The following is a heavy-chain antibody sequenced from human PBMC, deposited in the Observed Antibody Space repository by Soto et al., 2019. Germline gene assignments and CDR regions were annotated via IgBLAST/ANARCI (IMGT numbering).Heavy chain of an antibody. D-gene: IGHD3-3*01. J-gene: IGHJ5*02. CDR3: AKKGLEWLLLAWFDP. Sequence: GGSLRLSCAASGFTFSSYAMSWVRQAPGKGLEWVSAISGSGGSTYYADSVKGRFTISRDNSKNTLYLQMNSLRAGDTAVYYCAKKGLEWLLLAWFDPWGQGTLVTVSS. V-gene: IGHV3-23*01. CDR1: GFTFSSYA. CDR2: ISGSGGST.